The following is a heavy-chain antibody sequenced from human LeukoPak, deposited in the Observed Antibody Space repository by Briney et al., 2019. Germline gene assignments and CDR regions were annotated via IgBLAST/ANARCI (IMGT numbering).Heavy chain of an antibody. CDR2: IYYSGST. Sequence: SETLSLTCTVSGGSISSSSYYWGWIRQPPGKGLEWIGSIYYSGSTYYNPSLKSRVTISVDTSKNQFSLKLSSVTAADTAVYYCANALAQSDAFDIWGQGTMVTVSS. J-gene: IGHJ3*02. D-gene: IGHD6-6*01. CDR3: ANALAQSDAFDI. CDR1: GGSISSSSYY. V-gene: IGHV4-39*01.